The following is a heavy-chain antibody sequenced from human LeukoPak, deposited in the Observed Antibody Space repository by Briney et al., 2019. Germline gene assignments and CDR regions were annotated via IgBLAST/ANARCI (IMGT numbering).Heavy chain of an antibody. CDR3: ARDSWGYYYDSSGPFLTGYFDL. Sequence: SETLSLTCTVSGGSISSYYWSWIRQPAGKGLEWIGRIYTSGSTNYNPSLKSRVTISVDKSKNQFSLKLSSVTAADTAVYYCARDSWGYYYDSSGPFLTGYFDLWGRGTLVTVSS. D-gene: IGHD3-22*01. V-gene: IGHV4-4*07. J-gene: IGHJ2*01. CDR2: IYTSGST. CDR1: GGSISSYY.